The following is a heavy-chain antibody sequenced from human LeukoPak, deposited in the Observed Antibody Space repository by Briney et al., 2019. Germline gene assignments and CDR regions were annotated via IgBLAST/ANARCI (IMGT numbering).Heavy chain of an antibody. CDR3: ARLGDIVVVPAAIDRGGQQLVQDY. CDR2: INPNSGGT. D-gene: IGHD2-2*02. CDR1: GYTFTGYY. J-gene: IGHJ4*02. V-gene: IGHV1-2*02. Sequence: ASVKVSCKASGYTFTGYYMHWVRQAPRQGLEWMGWINPNSGGTNYAQKFQGRVTMTRDTSISTAYMELSRLRSDDTAVYYCARLGDIVVVPAAIDRGGQQLVQDYWGQGTLVTVSS.